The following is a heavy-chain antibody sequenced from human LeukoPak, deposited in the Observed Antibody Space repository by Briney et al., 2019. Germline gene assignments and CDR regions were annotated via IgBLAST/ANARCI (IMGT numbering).Heavy chain of an antibody. CDR2: ITSSSSTV. V-gene: IGHV3-48*02. CDR3: ARDLHYYVAMDV. CDR1: GFTFSSYS. Sequence: GGSLRLSCAASGFTFSSYSMNWVRQAPGKGLEWVSYITSSSSTVYSADSVKGRFTISRDDAKNSLYLQMNSLRDEDTAVYYCARDLHYYVAMDVWGQGTTVTVSS. J-gene: IGHJ6*02. D-gene: IGHD3-10*02.